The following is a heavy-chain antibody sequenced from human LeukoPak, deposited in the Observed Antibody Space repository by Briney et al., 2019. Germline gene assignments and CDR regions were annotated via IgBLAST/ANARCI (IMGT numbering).Heavy chain of an antibody. J-gene: IGHJ4*02. V-gene: IGHV3-21*01. Sequence: GSLRLSCAASGFTFSSYSMNWVRQAPGKGLEWVSSISSSSSYIYYADSVKGRFTISRDNAKNSLYLQMNSLRAEDTAVYYCARDGGLYYDSSGYFAFDYWGQGTLVTVSS. CDR3: ARDGGLYYDSSGYFAFDY. D-gene: IGHD3-22*01. CDR1: GFTFSSYS. CDR2: ISSSSSYI.